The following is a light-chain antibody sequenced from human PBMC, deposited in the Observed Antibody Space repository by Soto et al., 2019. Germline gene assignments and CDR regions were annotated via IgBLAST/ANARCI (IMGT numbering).Light chain of an antibody. CDR3: KQSYSTPLT. V-gene: IGKV1-39*01. CDR2: AAS. J-gene: IGKJ4*01. CDR1: QSISTY. Sequence: DIQMTQSPSPLSASVGDRVTITCRASQSISTYLNWYQQKPGKAPKLLVYAASILQSGVSSRFSGSGSGTDFTLTISSLQPEDFASYYCKQSYSTPLTFGGGTKVEIK.